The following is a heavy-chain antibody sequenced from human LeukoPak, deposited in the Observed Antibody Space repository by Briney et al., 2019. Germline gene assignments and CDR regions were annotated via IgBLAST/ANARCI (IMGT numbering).Heavy chain of an antibody. CDR1: GGTFSSYA. D-gene: IGHD2-21*01. CDR2: IIPIFGTA. V-gene: IGHV1-69*13. Sequence: SVKVSCKASGGTFSSYAISWVRQAPGQGLEWMGGIIPIFGTANYAQKFQGRVTITADESTCAAYMELSSLRSEDTAVYYCARPAYCGGVVCYFDYWGQGTLVTVSS. CDR3: ARPAYCGGVVCYFDY. J-gene: IGHJ4*02.